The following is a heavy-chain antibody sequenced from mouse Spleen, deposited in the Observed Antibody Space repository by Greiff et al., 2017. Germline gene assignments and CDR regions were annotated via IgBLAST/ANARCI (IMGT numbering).Heavy chain of an antibody. D-gene: IGHD2-10*01. Sequence: EVHLVESGGGLVKPGGSLKLSCAASGFTFSSYAMSWVRQTPEKRLEWVATISSGGSYTYYPDSVKGRFTISRDNAKNTLYLQMSSLRSEDTAMYYCARPSYYGNWYFDVWGAGTTVTVSS. CDR1: GFTFSSYA. V-gene: IGHV5-9-3*01. J-gene: IGHJ1*01. CDR2: ISSGGSYT. CDR3: ARPSYYGNWYFDV.